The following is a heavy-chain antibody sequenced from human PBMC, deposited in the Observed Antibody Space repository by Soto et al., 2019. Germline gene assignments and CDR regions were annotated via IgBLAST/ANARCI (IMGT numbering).Heavy chain of an antibody. J-gene: IGHJ5*02. V-gene: IGHV5-10-1*01. CDR1: GFSFTNYW. CDR3: ARIESIARNWFDP. Sequence: PGESLKISCSGSGFSFTNYWISWVRQMPGKGLEWMGNIDPVDSYANYSPSFQGHVTFSVDTSISTAYLQWSSLKASDTAMYFCARIESIARNWFDPWGQGTLVTVYS. CDR2: IDPVDSYA. D-gene: IGHD6-13*01.